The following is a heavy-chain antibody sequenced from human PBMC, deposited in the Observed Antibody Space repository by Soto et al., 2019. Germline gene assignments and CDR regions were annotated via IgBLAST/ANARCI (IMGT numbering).Heavy chain of an antibody. J-gene: IGHJ5*02. D-gene: IGHD5-12*01. Sequence: PGGSLRLSCAASGFTFSSHAMRWVRPAPGLWRDFVAVISGSGGSTYYVVSVKGRFTISRDNAKYTLYLQMNRLRPEDTAVYYCGKEPADIVATIWFDPWGQGTLVSVSS. CDR3: GKEPADIVATIWFDP. V-gene: IGHV3-23*01. CDR1: GFTFSSHA. CDR2: ISGSGGST.